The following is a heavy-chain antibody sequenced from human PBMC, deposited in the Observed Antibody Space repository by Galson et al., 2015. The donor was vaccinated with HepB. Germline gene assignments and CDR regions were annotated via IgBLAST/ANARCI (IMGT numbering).Heavy chain of an antibody. D-gene: IGHD3-9*01. J-gene: IGHJ4*02. CDR3: ARTLTDILTGYYPPSQINCDY. CDR2: INTNTGNP. CDR1: GYTFTSYA. V-gene: IGHV7-4-1*02. Sequence: SVKVSCKASGYTFTSYAMNWVRQAPGQGLEWMGWINTNTGNPTYAQGFTGRFVFSLDTSVSTAYLQISSLKAEDTALYYCARTLTDILTGYYPPSQINCDYWGQGTLVTVSS.